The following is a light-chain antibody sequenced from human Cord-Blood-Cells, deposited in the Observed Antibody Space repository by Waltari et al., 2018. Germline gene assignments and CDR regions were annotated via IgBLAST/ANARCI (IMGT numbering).Light chain of an antibody. CDR2: DAS. CDR1: QSVSSY. J-gene: IGKJ4*01. CDR3: QQRSNWLT. V-gene: IGKV3-11*01. Sequence: EIVLTQSPATLPLSPGERATLSCRASQSVSSYLAWYHQKPGQAPRLLIYDASNRATGIPARFSGSGSGTDFTLTISSLEPEDFAVYYCQQRSNWLTFGGGTKVEIK.